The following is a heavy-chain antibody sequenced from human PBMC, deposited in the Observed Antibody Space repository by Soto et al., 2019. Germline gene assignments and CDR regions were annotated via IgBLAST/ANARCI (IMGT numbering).Heavy chain of an antibody. CDR1: GGSVSSGSYY. V-gene: IGHV4-61*01. CDR2: IYYSGST. J-gene: IGHJ4*02. Sequence: QVQLQESGPGLVKPSETLSLTCTVSGGSVSSGSYYWSWIRQPPGKGLEWIGYIYYSGSTNYNPSLKSRVTISVDTSKNQFSLKLSSVTAADTAMYYCARENLGSGDYGDYYFDYWGQGTLVTVSS. CDR3: ARENLGSGDYGDYYFDY. D-gene: IGHD4-17*01.